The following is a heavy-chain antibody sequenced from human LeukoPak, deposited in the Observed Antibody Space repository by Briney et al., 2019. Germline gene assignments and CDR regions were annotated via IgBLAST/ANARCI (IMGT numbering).Heavy chain of an antibody. CDR3: ARDRAAAGPKAFYYYYGMDV. V-gene: IGHV3-64*01. Sequence: PGGSLRLSCAASGFTFSSYAMHWVRQAPGKGLEYVSAISSNGGTTYYANSVKGRFTISRDNSKNTLYLQMGSLRAEDMAVYYCARDRAAAGPKAFYYYYGMDVWGQGTTVTVSS. CDR1: GFTFSSYA. CDR2: ISSNGGTT. D-gene: IGHD6-13*01. J-gene: IGHJ6*02.